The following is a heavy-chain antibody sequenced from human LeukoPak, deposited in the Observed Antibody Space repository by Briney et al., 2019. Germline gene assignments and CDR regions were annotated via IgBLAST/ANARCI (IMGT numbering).Heavy chain of an antibody. J-gene: IGHJ4*02. Sequence: SETLSLTCTVSGGSISSSSYYWSWIRQPAGKGLEWIERVYTSGGTNYNPSLQSRVTISVDTSKNQFSLNLSSVTAADTAVYYCARGFGGQEVYDYWGQGTLVTVSS. CDR3: ARGFGGQEVYDY. CDR2: VYTSGGT. CDR1: GGSISSSSYY. V-gene: IGHV4-61*02. D-gene: IGHD2-15*01.